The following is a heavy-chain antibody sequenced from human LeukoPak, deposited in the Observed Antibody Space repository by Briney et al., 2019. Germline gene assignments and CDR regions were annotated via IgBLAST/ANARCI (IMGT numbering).Heavy chain of an antibody. CDR1: GGSISSYY. CDR3: ARHSGATYYDFWSGSSSYYYYYMDV. Sequence: SETLSLTCTVSGGSISSYYWSWIRQPPGKGLEWIGYIYYSGSTNYNPSLKSRVTISVDTSKNQFSLKLSSVTAADTAVYYCARHSGATYYDFWSGSSSYYYYYMDVWGKGTTVTVSS. D-gene: IGHD3-3*01. CDR2: IYYSGST. V-gene: IGHV4-59*08. J-gene: IGHJ6*03.